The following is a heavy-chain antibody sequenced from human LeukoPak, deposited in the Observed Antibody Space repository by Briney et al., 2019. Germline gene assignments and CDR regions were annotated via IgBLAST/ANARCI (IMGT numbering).Heavy chain of an antibody. CDR3: ARRDPYYYGSGSYFGY. V-gene: IGHV4-39*07. J-gene: IGHJ4*02. CDR2: IYYSGTT. D-gene: IGHD3-10*01. Sequence: SETLSLTCTVSGGSISSSPYYWGWIRQPPGKGLEWIGSIYYSGTTHYSPSLESRVTISVDTSKNQFSLKLSSVTAADTAVYYCARRDPYYYGSGSYFGYWGQGTLVTVSS. CDR1: GGSISSSPYY.